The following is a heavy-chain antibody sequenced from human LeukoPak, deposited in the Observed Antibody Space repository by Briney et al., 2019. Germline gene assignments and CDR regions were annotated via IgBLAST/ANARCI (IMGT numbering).Heavy chain of an antibody. V-gene: IGHV3-21*01. Sequence: GGSLRLSCAASGFTFSSYSMNWVRQAPGKGLKWVSSISSSSNYIYYADSVKGRFTISRDNAKNSLYLQMNSLRAEDTAVYYCARTTILDYWGQGTLVTVSS. D-gene: IGHD4-17*01. CDR1: GFTFSSYS. CDR2: ISSSSNYI. J-gene: IGHJ4*02. CDR3: ARTTILDY.